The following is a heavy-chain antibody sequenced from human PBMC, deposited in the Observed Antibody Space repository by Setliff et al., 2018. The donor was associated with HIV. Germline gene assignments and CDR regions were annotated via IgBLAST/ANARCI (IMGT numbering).Heavy chain of an antibody. CDR2: IKQDGSEK. CDR3: ASPTYYNFLN. J-gene: IGHJ4*02. D-gene: IGHD3-9*01. CDR1: GFTFSSYW. V-gene: IGHV3-7*01. Sequence: GGSLRLSCTASGFTFSSYWMSWVRQAPGKGLEWVANIKQDGSEKYYVDSVKGRFTISRDNAKNSLYLQVNSLRVEDSAVYYCASPTYYNFLNWGQGTLVTVSS.